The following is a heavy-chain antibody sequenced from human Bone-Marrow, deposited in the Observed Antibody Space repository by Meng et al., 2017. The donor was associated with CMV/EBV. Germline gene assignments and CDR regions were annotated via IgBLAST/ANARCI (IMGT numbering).Heavy chain of an antibody. D-gene: IGHD3-3*01. CDR3: ARNIVRGYYDFWSGYYTGGYFDY. Sequence: GGSLRLSCVPAGFTFSSNWMSWVRQAPGKGLEWVANIKQEGSEKYYVGSVKGRFTISRDNAKNSLYLQMNSLRAEDTAVYYCARNIVRGYYDFWSGYYTGGYFDYWGQGTLVTVSS. CDR1: GFTFSSNW. J-gene: IGHJ4*02. CDR2: IKQEGSEK. V-gene: IGHV3-7*01.